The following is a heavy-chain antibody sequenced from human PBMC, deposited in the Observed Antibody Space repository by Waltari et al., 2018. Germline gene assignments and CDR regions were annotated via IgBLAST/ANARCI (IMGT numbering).Heavy chain of an antibody. CDR1: GYTFTRHY. Sequence: QVQLVQSGAEVKEPGASVKVSCKASGYTFTRHYKPWVRQAPGQGLEWMGIINPSDDTKAYTQKFQGRVTMTRDTSTNTFYMELSSLRSEDTAVYYCARAASTYCSTTSCPGDYWGQGTLVTVSS. D-gene: IGHD2-2*01. J-gene: IGHJ4*02. V-gene: IGHV1-46*01. CDR3: ARAASTYCSTTSCPGDY. CDR2: INPSDDTK.